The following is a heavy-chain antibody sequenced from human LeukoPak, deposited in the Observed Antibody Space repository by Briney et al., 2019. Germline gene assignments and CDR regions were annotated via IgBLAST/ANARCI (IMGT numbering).Heavy chain of an antibody. V-gene: IGHV4-59*01. CDR2: IYYSGST. CDR1: GGSISSYY. D-gene: IGHD6-19*01. J-gene: IGHJ4*02. CDR3: ARELAVGGHFDY. Sequence: SETLSLTCTVSGGSISSYYWSWIRQPPGKGLEWIGYIYYSGSTNYNLSLKSRVTISVDTSKNQFSLKLSSVTAADTAVYYCARELAVGGHFDYWGQGTLVTVSS.